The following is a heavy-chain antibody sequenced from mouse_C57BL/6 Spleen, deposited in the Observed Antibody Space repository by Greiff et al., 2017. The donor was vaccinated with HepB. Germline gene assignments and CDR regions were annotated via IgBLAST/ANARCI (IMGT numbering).Heavy chain of an antibody. Sequence: EVMLVESGGGLVKPGGSLKLSCAASGFTFSDYGMHWVRQAPEKGLEWVAYLSSGSSTIYYADTVKGRFTISRDNAKNTLCLQRTSLRSEDTAMYYCARPRSSYFYYAMDYWGQGTSVTVSS. CDR1: GFTFSDYG. CDR3: ARPRSSYFYYAMDY. D-gene: IGHD1-1*01. V-gene: IGHV5-17*01. J-gene: IGHJ4*01. CDR2: LSSGSSTI.